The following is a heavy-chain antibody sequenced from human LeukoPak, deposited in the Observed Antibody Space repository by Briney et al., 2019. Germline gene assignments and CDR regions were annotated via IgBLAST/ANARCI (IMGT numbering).Heavy chain of an antibody. Sequence: PGGSLRLSCAASGFTVSSNYMSWVRQAPGKGLEWVSVIYSGGCTYYADSVKGRFTISRHNSKNTLYLQMNSLRAEDTAVYYCASQVPAYGAGGAFDIWGQGTMVTVSS. CDR2: IYSGGCT. J-gene: IGHJ3*02. D-gene: IGHD4-17*01. V-gene: IGHV3-53*04. CDR1: GFTVSSNY. CDR3: ASQVPAYGAGGAFDI.